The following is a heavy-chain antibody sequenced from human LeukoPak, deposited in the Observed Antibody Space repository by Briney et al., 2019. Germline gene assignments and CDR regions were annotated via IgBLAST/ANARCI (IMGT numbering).Heavy chain of an antibody. CDR3: ARDHYYGSGSPPYYFDY. D-gene: IGHD3-10*01. J-gene: IGHJ4*02. V-gene: IGHV3-30*04. CDR1: GFTFSSYA. Sequence: PGGSLRLSCAASGFTFSSYAMHWVRQAPGKGLGWVAVISYDGSNKYYADSVKGRFTISRDNSKNTLYLQMNSLRAEDTAVYYCARDHYYGSGSPPYYFDYWGQGTLVTVSS. CDR2: ISYDGSNK.